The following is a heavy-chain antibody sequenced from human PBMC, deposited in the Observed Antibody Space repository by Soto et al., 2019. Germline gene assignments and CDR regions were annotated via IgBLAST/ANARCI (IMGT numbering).Heavy chain of an antibody. D-gene: IGHD2-2*01. CDR1: GFAFNNYG. CDR2: ISKSDYT. J-gene: IGHJ4*02. Sequence: GGSLRLSCTVSGFAFNNYGINWVRQAPGKGLEWVSSISKSDYTYYSDSVKGRFTISRDNAKNSVSLQMNTLRVEVTAVYYCGREDSIIIPAVLDFWGQGTLVTVSS. CDR3: GREDSIIIPAVLDF. V-gene: IGHV3-21*03.